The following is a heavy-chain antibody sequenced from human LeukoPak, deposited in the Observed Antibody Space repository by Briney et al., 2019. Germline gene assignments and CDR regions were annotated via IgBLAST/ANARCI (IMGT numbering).Heavy chain of an antibody. CDR3: ARLLLHIDY. V-gene: IGHV4-39*01. Sequence: SETLSLTCTVSGGSISSSSDFWAWIRQPPGKGLEWIGSIYYSGSTYYNPSLKSRVTISVDTSKNQFSLKLSSVTAADTAVYYCARLLLHIDYWGQGTLVTVSS. D-gene: IGHD1-26*01. J-gene: IGHJ4*02. CDR1: GGSISSSSDF. CDR2: IYYSGST.